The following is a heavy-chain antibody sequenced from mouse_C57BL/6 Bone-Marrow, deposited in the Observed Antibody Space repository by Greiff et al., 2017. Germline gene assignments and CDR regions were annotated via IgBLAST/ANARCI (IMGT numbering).Heavy chain of an antibody. V-gene: IGHV14-4*01. D-gene: IGHD1-1*01. Sequence: VQLQQSGAELVRPGASVKLSCTASGFNIKDDYMHWVKQRPEQGLEWIGWIDPENGDTEYASQFQGKATITADTSSNTAYLQLSSLTSEDTAVYYCTTWYGSSYGGQGTLVTVSA. CDR1: GFNIKDDY. J-gene: IGHJ3*01. CDR2: IDPENGDT. CDR3: TTWYGSSY.